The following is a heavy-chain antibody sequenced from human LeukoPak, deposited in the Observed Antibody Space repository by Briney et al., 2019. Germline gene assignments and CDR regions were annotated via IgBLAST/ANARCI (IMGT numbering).Heavy chain of an antibody. CDR2: MNPNSGNT. D-gene: IGHD3-10*01. V-gene: IGHV1-8*01. CDR3: ARETRPAVRGVIYYYYMDV. CDR1: GYTFTSYD. Sequence: GASVKVSCKASGYTFTSYDINWVRQATGQGLEWMGWMNPNSGNTGYAQKFQGRVTMTRNTSISTAYMELSSLRSEDTAVYYCARETRPAVRGVIYYYYMDVWGKGTTVTISS. J-gene: IGHJ6*03.